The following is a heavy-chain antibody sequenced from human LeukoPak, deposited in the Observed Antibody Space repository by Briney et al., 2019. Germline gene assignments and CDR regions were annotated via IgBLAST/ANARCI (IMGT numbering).Heavy chain of an antibody. CDR3: ARDLEGSSLHYYYYYYGMDV. Sequence: GGSLRLSCAASGFTFSSYSVNWVRQAPGKGLEWVSSISSSSSYIYYADSVKGRFTISRDNAKNSLYLQMNSLRAEDTAVYYCARDLEGSSLHYYYYYYGMDVWGQGTTVTVSS. CDR2: ISSSSSYI. D-gene: IGHD6-13*01. J-gene: IGHJ6*02. V-gene: IGHV3-21*01. CDR1: GFTFSSYS.